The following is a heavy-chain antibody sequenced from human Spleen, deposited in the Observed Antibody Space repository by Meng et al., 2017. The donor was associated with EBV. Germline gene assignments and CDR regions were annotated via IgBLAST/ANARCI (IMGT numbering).Heavy chain of an antibody. CDR2: INLGGNT. J-gene: IGHJ4*01. D-gene: IGHD6-19*01. CDR1: GGSSSGSD. Sequence: QLQQWGAGLLKPSGTLSLTCAVYGGSSSGSDWSWIRQPPGKGLEWIGEINLGGNTNYNPSLKSRVSISVDTSKNHFSLKVDSVTAADTAVYYCATWNNNGWYYGYWGQGTLVTVSS. CDR3: ATWNNNGWYYGY. V-gene: IGHV4-34*01.